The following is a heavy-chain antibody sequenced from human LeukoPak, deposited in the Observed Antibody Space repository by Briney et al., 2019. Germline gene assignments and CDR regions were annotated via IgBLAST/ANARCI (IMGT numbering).Heavy chain of an antibody. J-gene: IGHJ4*02. CDR3: ARGYGYGNDY. V-gene: IGHV3-74*01. D-gene: IGHD5-18*01. CDR2: ISGDGSST. CDR1: GFTFSSYW. Sequence: GGSLRLSCAASGFTFSSYWMYWVRQPPGKGLVWVSRISGDGSSTSYADSVKGRFTISRDNAKSTLYLQMNSLRAEDTAVYHCARGYGYGNDYWGQGTLVTVSS.